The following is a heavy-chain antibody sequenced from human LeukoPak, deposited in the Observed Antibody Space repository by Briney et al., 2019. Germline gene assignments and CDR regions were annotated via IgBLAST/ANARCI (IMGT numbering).Heavy chain of an antibody. D-gene: IGHD2-2*01. J-gene: IGHJ3*02. V-gene: IGHV3-48*03. CDR2: ISSSGSTI. Sequence: GGSLRLSGAASGFTFSSYEMNWVRQAPGKGLEWVSYISSSGSTIYYADSVKGRFTISRDNAKNPLYLQMNSLRAEDTAIYYCARDRYCSTTSCYDPDVFDIWGQGTVVTVSS. CDR1: GFTFSSYE. CDR3: ARDRYCSTTSCYDPDVFDI.